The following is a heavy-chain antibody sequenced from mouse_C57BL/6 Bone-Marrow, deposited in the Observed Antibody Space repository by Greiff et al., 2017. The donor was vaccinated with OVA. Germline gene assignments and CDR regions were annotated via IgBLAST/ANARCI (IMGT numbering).Heavy chain of an antibody. V-gene: IGHV5-9*01. J-gene: IGHJ1*03. CDR2: ISGGGGNT. CDR3: ARDYYGSRRKYFDV. Sequence: EVQGVESGGGLVKPGGSLTLSCAASGFTFSSYTMSWVRQTPEQRLEWVATISGGGGNTYYPDSVKGRFTISRDNAKNTLYLPVSRLRSEDTALYYWARDYYGSRRKYFDVWGTGTTVTVSS. D-gene: IGHD1-1*01. CDR1: GFTFSSYT.